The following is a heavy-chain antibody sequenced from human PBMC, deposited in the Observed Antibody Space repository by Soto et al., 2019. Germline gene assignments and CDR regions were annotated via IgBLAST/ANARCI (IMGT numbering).Heavy chain of an antibody. CDR3: ARSLTINWNYYYYGMDV. Sequence: SETLSLTCAVYGGSFSGYYWSWIRQPPGKGLEWIGEINHSGSTNYNPSLKSRVTISVDTSKNQFSLKLSSVTAAGTAVYYCARSLTINWNYYYYGMDVWGQGTTVTVSS. CDR2: INHSGST. D-gene: IGHD1-20*01. V-gene: IGHV4-34*01. CDR1: GGSFSGYY. J-gene: IGHJ6*02.